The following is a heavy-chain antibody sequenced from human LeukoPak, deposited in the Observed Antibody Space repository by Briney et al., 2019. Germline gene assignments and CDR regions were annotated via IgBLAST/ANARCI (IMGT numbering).Heavy chain of an antibody. D-gene: IGHD3-10*01. Sequence: GGSLRLSCAASGFTFSVYGMHWVRQAPGKGLEWAGVIWNDGSNKYYADSVKGRFTISRDNSKNTLYLQMNSLGAEDTAVYSCARASGPFDYWGQGTLVTVSS. CDR3: ARASGPFDY. J-gene: IGHJ4*02. CDR2: IWNDGSNK. CDR1: GFTFSVYG. V-gene: IGHV3-33*01.